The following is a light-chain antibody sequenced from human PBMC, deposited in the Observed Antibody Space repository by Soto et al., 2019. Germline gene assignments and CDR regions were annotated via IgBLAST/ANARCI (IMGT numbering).Light chain of an antibody. Sequence: DIQMTQSPSTLSASIGDRVTITCRASQSVDTWLAWYQQKPGKAPKLLIYKASILQTGVPSRFRGSGSGTEFTLTISSLQPDDFATYYCQHYNDYSRMFGQGTKVEIK. CDR2: KAS. V-gene: IGKV1-5*03. CDR1: QSVDTW. CDR3: QHYNDYSRM. J-gene: IGKJ1*01.